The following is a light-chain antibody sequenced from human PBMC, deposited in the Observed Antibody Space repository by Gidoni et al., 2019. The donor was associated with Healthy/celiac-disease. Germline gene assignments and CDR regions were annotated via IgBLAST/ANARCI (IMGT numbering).Light chain of an antibody. CDR3: QQYGSSPFA. CDR1: QSVSSSN. Sequence: ELVLTQSPVTLSLSPGERATLSCRASQSVSSSNLAWYQQKPGQAPRLLIYGASSRATGIPDRFSGSGSGTDFALTISRLEPEDFAVYYCQQYGSSPFAFGPGTKVDIK. J-gene: IGKJ3*01. CDR2: GAS. V-gene: IGKV3-20*01.